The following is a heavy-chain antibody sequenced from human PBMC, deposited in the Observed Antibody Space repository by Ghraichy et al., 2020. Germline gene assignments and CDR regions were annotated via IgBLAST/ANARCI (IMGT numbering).Heavy chain of an antibody. CDR3: WTSSRVVPAAITGIAVAGPAWYYYGMDV. CDR2: INPSGGST. CDR1: GYTFTSYY. Sequence: ASVKVSCKASGYTFTSYYMHWVRQAPGQGLEWMGIINPSGGSTSYAQKFQGRVTMTRDTSTSTVYMELSSLRSEDTAVYYCWTSSRVVPAAITGIAVAGPAWYYYGMDVWGQGTTVTVSS. D-gene: IGHD2-2*02. V-gene: IGHV1-46*01. J-gene: IGHJ6*02.